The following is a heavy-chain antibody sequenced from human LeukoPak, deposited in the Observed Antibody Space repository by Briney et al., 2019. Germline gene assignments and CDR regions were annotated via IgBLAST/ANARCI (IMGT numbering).Heavy chain of an antibody. Sequence: SETLSLTCTASGGSISSHYWSWIRQPPGKGLEWIGYIYYSGSTNYNPSLKSRVTISVDTSKNQFSLKLSSVTAADTAVYYCARYATAVPAAVSWFDPWGQGTLVTVSS. J-gene: IGHJ5*02. V-gene: IGHV4-59*11. CDR2: IYYSGST. CDR3: ARYATAVPAAVSWFDP. CDR1: GGSISSHY. D-gene: IGHD2-2*01.